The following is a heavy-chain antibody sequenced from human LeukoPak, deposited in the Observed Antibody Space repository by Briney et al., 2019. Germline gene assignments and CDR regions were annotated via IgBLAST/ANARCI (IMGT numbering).Heavy chain of an antibody. CDR2: IYYTGNT. CDR3: ARLGIAAAGTRYYYYYMDD. Sequence: SDTLSLTCTVSGDSISTSKSYWGWIRQPPLKGLEWIGSIYYTGNTYYNASLKSRVTISVDTSKNQFSLKLSSVTAADTAVYYCARLGIAAAGTRYYYYYMDDWGKGTTVTISS. J-gene: IGHJ6*03. D-gene: IGHD6-13*01. CDR1: GDSISTSKSY. V-gene: IGHV4-39*07.